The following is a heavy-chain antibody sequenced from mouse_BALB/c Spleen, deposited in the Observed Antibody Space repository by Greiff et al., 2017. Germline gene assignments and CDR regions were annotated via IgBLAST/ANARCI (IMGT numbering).Heavy chain of an antibody. CDR3: AIRGKIYYEYDGGFAD. V-gene: IGHV1-7*01. Sequence: QVHVKQSGAELAKPGASVKMSCKASGYTFTSYWMHWVKQRPGQGLEWIGYINPSTGYTEYNQKFKDKATLTAAKSSSTAYMQLSSLTSGVSAVYYGAIRGKIYYEYDGGFADWGQGTLGTVSA. CDR2: INPSTGYT. CDR1: GYTFTSYW. J-gene: IGHJ3*01. D-gene: IGHD2-4*01.